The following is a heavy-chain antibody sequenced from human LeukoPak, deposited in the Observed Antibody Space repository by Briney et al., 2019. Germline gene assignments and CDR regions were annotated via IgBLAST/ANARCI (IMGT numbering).Heavy chain of an antibody. Sequence: GASVKVSCTASGYTFTSYYMHWVRQAPGQGLEWMGIINPSGGSTSYAQKFQGRVTMTRDTSTSTVYMELSSLRSEDTAVYYCATTMIVGNDAFDIWGQGTMVTVSS. CDR2: INPSGGST. D-gene: IGHD3-22*01. CDR3: ATTMIVGNDAFDI. V-gene: IGHV1-46*01. J-gene: IGHJ3*02. CDR1: GYTFTSYY.